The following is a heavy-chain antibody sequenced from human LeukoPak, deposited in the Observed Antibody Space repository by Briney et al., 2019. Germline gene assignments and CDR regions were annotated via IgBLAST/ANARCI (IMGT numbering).Heavy chain of an antibody. CDR1: GGSFSGYY. V-gene: IGHV4-34*01. CDR3: ARGSSIAAAGTSYFDY. J-gene: IGHJ4*02. Sequence: PSETLSLTCAVYGGSFSGYYWSWIRQPPGKGLEWIGEINHSGSTNYNPSLKSRVTISVDTSKNQFPLKLSSVTAADTAVYYCARGSSIAAAGTSYFDYWGQGTLVTVSS. CDR2: INHSGST. D-gene: IGHD6-13*01.